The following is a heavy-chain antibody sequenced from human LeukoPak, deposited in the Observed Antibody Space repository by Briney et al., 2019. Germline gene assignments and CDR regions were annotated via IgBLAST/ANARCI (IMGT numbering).Heavy chain of an antibody. D-gene: IGHD3-22*01. Sequence: ASVKVSCKASGYTFTCYYMHWVRQAPGQGLEWMGRINPNSGGTNYAQKFQGRVTMTRDTSISTAYMELSRLRSDDTAVYYCARDTLYDSSGYYYPHFDYWGQGSLVTVSS. CDR1: GYTFTCYY. J-gene: IGHJ4*02. V-gene: IGHV1-2*06. CDR3: ARDTLYDSSGYYYPHFDY. CDR2: INPNSGGT.